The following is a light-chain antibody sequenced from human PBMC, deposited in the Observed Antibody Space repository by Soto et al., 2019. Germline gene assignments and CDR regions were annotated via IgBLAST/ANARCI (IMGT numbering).Light chain of an antibody. CDR2: GAS. J-gene: IGKJ1*01. CDR1: QSVDTNF. V-gene: IGKV3-20*01. Sequence: EIVLTQSPGSLSLSPGQRATLSCRASQSVDTNFFAWYQKKPGQAPRLLIYGASKRATGVPDRFSGSGSGTDFTLIISSLEPEDFAVYYCQQYMSSVTFGQGTKVEIK. CDR3: QQYMSSVT.